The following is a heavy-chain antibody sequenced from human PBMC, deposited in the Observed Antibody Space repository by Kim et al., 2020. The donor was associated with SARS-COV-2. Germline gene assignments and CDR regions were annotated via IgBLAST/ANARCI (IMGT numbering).Heavy chain of an antibody. CDR3: VRDRMGGAFDI. V-gene: IGHV3-48*02. Sequence: GGSLRLSCATSGFTFSAYDMNWVRRAPGKGLEWLSFITKSSTTIYYANSVKGRFTISRDNAKNSLYLQMYSLRDEDTALYYCVRDRMGGAFDIWGQGTMVTVSS. D-gene: IGHD3-16*01. J-gene: IGHJ3*02. CDR2: ITKSSTTI. CDR1: GFTFSAYD.